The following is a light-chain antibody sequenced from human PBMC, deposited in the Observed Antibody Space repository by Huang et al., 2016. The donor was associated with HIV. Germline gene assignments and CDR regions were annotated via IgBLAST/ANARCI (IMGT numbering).Light chain of an antibody. J-gene: IGKJ4*01. V-gene: IGKV3D-15*01. CDR3: QQYDKWPPGLT. Sequence: EIKMTQSPATLSVSLGGRVTLSCRASQNVRNNLAWYQQKTGQARRILIYDTSTMASGIPARFSGSGSGTEFTLTISGLQSEDFAIYYCQQYDKWPPGLTFGGGTKVEI. CDR2: DTS. CDR1: QNVRNN.